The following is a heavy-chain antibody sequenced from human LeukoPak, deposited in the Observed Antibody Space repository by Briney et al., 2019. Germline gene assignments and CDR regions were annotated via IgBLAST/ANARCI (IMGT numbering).Heavy chain of an antibody. CDR3: AREYCGGDCYSTFFDY. V-gene: IGHV3-11*04. CDR1: GFTFSDYY. D-gene: IGHD2-21*02. Sequence: GGSLRLSCAASGFTFSDYYMSWLRQAPGKGLEWVSYISSSGSTIYYADSVKGRFTISRDNAKNSLYLQMNSLRAEDTAVYYCAREYCGGDCYSTFFDYWGQGTLVTVSS. J-gene: IGHJ4*02. CDR2: ISSSGSTI.